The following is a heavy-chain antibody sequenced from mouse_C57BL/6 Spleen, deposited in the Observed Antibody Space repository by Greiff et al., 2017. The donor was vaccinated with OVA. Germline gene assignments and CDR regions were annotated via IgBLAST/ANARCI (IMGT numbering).Heavy chain of an antibody. D-gene: IGHD1-1*01. CDR2: IHPNSGST. V-gene: IGHV1-64*01. Sequence: QVQLQQPGAELVKPGASVKLSCKASGYTFTSYWMHWVKQRPGQGLEWIGMIHPNSGSTNYNEKFKSKATLTVDKSSSTAYMQLSSLTSEDSAVYYCAGLRDYYGSDYWGQGTTLTVSS. J-gene: IGHJ2*01. CDR3: AGLRDYYGSDY. CDR1: GYTFTSYW.